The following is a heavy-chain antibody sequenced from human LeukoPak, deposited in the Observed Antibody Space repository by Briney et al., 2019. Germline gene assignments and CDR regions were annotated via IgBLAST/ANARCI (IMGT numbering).Heavy chain of an antibody. CDR2: ITSGSGYI. J-gene: IGHJ4*02. V-gene: IGHV3-21*01. CDR3: ARELSGYQQLDY. D-gene: IGHD5-12*01. CDR1: GFTFSSYS. Sequence: GGSLRLSCAASGFTFSSYSMNWVRQAPGKGRGWVSSITSGSGYIFYADSVKGRFTISRDNAKNSLYLQMNSLRAEDTAVYYCARELSGYQQLDYWGQGTLVTVSS.